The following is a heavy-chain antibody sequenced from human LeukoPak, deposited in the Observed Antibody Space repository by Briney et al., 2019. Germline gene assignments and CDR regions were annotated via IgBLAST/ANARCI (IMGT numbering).Heavy chain of an antibody. CDR2: IYHSGST. V-gene: IGHV4-30-2*01. D-gene: IGHD6-19*01. Sequence: SETLSLTCAVSGGSISSDGYSWSWIRQPPGKGLEWIGYIYHSGSTYYNPSLKSRVTISVDRSKNQFSPKLSSVTAADTAVYYCARVSRSRSSGWALFDYWGQGTLVTVSS. CDR3: ARVSRSRSSGWALFDY. CDR1: GGSISSDGYS. J-gene: IGHJ4*02.